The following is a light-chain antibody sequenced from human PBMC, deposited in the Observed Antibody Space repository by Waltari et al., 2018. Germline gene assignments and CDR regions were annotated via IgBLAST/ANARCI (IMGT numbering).Light chain of an antibody. V-gene: IGLV2-11*01. CDR2: DVS. CDR1: SSDVGNYNY. CDR3: CSYAGSYTFVI. J-gene: IGLJ2*01. Sequence: QSALTQPRSVSGSPGQSVTISCTGTSSDVGNYNYVSWYQQLPNKAPKLMIYDVSERPSGGPDRFSGSKSGNTASLTISGLLSEDEADYYCCSYAGSYTFVIFGGGTKLTVL.